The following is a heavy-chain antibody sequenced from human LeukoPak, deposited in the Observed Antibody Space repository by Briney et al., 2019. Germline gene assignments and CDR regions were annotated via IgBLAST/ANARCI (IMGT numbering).Heavy chain of an antibody. D-gene: IGHD2/OR15-2a*01. J-gene: IGHJ6*02. CDR3: ASNHEFSTWYYGMNV. Sequence: PGGSLRLSCAASGFTFRDYHMNWIRQAPGKGLEWVSYISTTGDTIFYADSVKGRFTISRDKAKNLVFLQMSSLRAEDTAVYYCASNHEFSTWYYGMNVWGQGTTVTVSS. CDR1: GFTFRDYH. V-gene: IGHV3-11*01. CDR2: ISTTGDTI.